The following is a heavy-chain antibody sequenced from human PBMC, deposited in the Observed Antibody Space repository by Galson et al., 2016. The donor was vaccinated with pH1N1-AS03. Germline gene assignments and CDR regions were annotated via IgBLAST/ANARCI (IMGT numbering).Heavy chain of an antibody. CDR2: ISSSGGYI. CDR1: GFTFGSYS. J-gene: IGHJ1*01. Sequence: SLRLSCAASGFTFGSYSMNWVRQAPGKGLEWVSSISSSGGYIYYSDSVKGRLTISRDNARNSLYLEMNSRRAEDTAVYYCARDDGKNSGRSLWGQGTLVTVSA. V-gene: IGHV3-21*01. D-gene: IGHD6-19*01. CDR3: ARDDGKNSGRSL.